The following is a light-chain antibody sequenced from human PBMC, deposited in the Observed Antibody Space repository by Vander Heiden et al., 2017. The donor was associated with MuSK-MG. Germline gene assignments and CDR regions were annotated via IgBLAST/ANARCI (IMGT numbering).Light chain of an antibody. CDR3: CSYAGSSACV. CDR2: TCG. CDR1: SSDVGSYHL. V-gene: IGLV2-23*01. J-gene: IGLJ3*02. Sequence: QSALTQPPSVSGSPGQSITISCTGTSSDVGSYHLVSWYQHHTGKAPTPMIHTCGKRSSGVSNRFAGTKSGNTASLTIAGLQAEDEADYYCCSYAGSSACVFGGGTKLTVL.